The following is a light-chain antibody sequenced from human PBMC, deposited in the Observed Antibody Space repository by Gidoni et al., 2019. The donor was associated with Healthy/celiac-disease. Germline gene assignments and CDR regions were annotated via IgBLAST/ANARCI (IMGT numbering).Light chain of an antibody. V-gene: IGKV3-11*01. CDR2: DAS. CDR3: QQRSNWPPWT. Sequence: EIVLTQSPATLSLSPGERATLSCRASQSVSSYLAWYQPKPGQAPRLLIYDASNRATGIPARFSGSGSGTDFTLTIRSLEPEDFAVYYCQQRSNWPPWTFGQGTKVEIQ. J-gene: IGKJ1*01. CDR1: QSVSSY.